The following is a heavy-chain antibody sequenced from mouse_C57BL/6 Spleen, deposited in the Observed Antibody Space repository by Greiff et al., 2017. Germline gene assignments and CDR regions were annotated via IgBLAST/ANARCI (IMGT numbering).Heavy chain of an antibody. J-gene: IGHJ3*01. V-gene: IGHV1-22*01. D-gene: IGHD2-2*01. Sequence: EVQLQQSGPELVKPGASVKMSCKASGYTFTDYNMHWVKQSHGKSLVWIGYINPNNGGTSYNQKFKGKATLTVNKSSSTAYMELRSLISEDSAVYYCAWDGYDAGFAYWGQGTLVTVSA. CDR3: AWDGYDAGFAY. CDR1: GYTFTDYN. CDR2: INPNNGGT.